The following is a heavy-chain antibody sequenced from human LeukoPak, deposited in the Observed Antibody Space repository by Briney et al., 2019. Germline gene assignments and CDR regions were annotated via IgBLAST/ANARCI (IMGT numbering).Heavy chain of an antibody. CDR1: GYTLTGYY. J-gene: IGHJ5*02. CDR3: AKLIVGHNWFDP. V-gene: IGHV1-2*02. CDR2: INPNSGGT. D-gene: IGHD3-22*01. Sequence: ASVNVSCKASGYTLTGYYMHWVRQAPGQGLEWMGWINPNSGGTNYAQKFQGRVTITRDTSISTAYMELTRLRSDDTAVYYCAKLIVGHNWFDPWGQGTLVTVSS.